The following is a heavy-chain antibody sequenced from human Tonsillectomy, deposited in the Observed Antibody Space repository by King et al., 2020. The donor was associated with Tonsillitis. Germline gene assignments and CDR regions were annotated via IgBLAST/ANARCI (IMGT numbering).Heavy chain of an antibody. CDR3: ARRTELLAFDY. D-gene: IGHD1-26*01. CDR2: IEYSGST. J-gene: IGHJ4*02. V-gene: IGHV4-39*01. Sequence: QLQESGPGLVKPSETLSLTCTVSGGSISSSGYYWGWIRQPPGKGLEWIGSIEYSGSTYYNPSLKSRVTISVDTSKTQFSLKLSSVTAADTAVYYCARRTELLAFDYWGQGTLVTVSS. CDR1: GGSISSSGYY.